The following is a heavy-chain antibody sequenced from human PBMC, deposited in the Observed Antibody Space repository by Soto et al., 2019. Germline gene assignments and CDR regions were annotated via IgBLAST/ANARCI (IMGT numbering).Heavy chain of an antibody. D-gene: IGHD6-19*01. CDR3: ARDPAYSSGWRLDY. J-gene: IGHJ4*02. V-gene: IGHV1-46*01. CDR1: GYTFTSSY. CDR2: INPSSDST. Sequence: ASVKVSCKASGYTFTSSYMHWVRQAPGQGLEWMGMINPSSDSTTYAQNFQGRVTMTRDTSSSTFYMELSSLRSEDTAVYYCARDPAYSSGWRLDYWGQGTLVTVSS.